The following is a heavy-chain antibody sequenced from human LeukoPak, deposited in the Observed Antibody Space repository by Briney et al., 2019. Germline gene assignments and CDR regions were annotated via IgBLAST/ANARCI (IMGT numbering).Heavy chain of an antibody. J-gene: IGHJ4*02. Sequence: PGRSLRLSCAASGFTFSSYAMHWVRQAPGKGLEWVAVISYDGSNKYYADPVKGRFTISRDNSKNTLYLQMNSLRAEDTAVYYCARDGGYYDSSGYLFDYWGQGTLVTVSS. V-gene: IGHV3-30*04. CDR2: ISYDGSNK. D-gene: IGHD3-22*01. CDR1: GFTFSSYA. CDR3: ARDGGYYDSSGYLFDY.